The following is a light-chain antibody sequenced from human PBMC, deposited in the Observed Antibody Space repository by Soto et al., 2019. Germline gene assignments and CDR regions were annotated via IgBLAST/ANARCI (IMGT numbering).Light chain of an antibody. V-gene: IGLV4-60*02. J-gene: IGLJ2*01. CDR2: LEGSGSY. Sequence: QLVLTQSSSAYASLGSSVKLTCTLSSGHSSYIIAWHQQKPGKAPRYLMKLEGSGSYNKGSGVPDRFSGSSSGADRYLTISNLQFEDEADYYCETWDSNTRVFGGGTKVTVL. CDR1: SGHSSYI. CDR3: ETWDSNTRV.